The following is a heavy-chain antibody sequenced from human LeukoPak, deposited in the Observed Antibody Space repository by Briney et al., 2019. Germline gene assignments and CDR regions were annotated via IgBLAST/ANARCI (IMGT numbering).Heavy chain of an antibody. Sequence: GGSLRLSCAASGFTFSSYGLHWVRQAPGKGLEWVAFIRYDGSNEYYADSVKGRFTISRDNSKNTLYLQVNSLRAEDTAVYYCAKDHCTSTSCFYFDYWGQGTLVIVSS. J-gene: IGHJ4*02. V-gene: IGHV3-30*02. D-gene: IGHD2-2*01. CDR3: AKDHCTSTSCFYFDY. CDR1: GFTFSSYG. CDR2: IRYDGSNE.